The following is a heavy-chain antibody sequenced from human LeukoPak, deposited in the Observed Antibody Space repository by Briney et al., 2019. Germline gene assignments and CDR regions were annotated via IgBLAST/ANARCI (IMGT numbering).Heavy chain of an antibody. CDR2: IYTGGGT. D-gene: IGHD4-17*01. CDR1: GFSISHYY. CDR3: AKDRVYYGDYGATDY. J-gene: IGHJ4*02. V-gene: IGHV3-53*01. Sequence: GGSLRLSCAASGFSISHYYMTWVRQTPGKGLDWVSVIYTGGGTNYGDSVKGRFTISRDNSKNTLYLQMNSLRAEDTAVYYCAKDRVYYGDYGATDYWGQGTLVTVSS.